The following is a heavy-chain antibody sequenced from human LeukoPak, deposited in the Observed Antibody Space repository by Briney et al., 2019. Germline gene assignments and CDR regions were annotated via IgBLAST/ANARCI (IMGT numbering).Heavy chain of an antibody. D-gene: IGHD6-19*01. V-gene: IGHV1-2*02. CDR2: INPNSGGT. CDR3: AREDSSGWYIGFDP. J-gene: IGHJ5*02. Sequence: ASVKVSCKASGYTFTGYYMHWVRQAPGQGLEWMGWINPNSGGTNYAQKFQGRVTMTRDTSISTAYMELSRLRSDDTAVYYCAREDSSGWYIGFDPWGQGTLVTVSS. CDR1: GYTFTGYY.